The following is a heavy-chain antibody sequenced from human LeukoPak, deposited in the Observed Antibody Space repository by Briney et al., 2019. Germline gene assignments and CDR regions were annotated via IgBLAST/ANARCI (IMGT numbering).Heavy chain of an antibody. CDR1: GGSVSSGSYY. D-gene: IGHD5-18*01. Sequence: SETLSLTCTVSGGSVSSGSYYWSWIRQPPGKGLEWIGYIYYSGSTNYNPSLKSRVTISVDTSKNQFSLKLSSVTAADTAVYYCARMLDTAQTRELWFDPWGQGTLVTVSS. CDR2: IYYSGST. V-gene: IGHV4-61*01. J-gene: IGHJ5*02. CDR3: ARMLDTAQTRELWFDP.